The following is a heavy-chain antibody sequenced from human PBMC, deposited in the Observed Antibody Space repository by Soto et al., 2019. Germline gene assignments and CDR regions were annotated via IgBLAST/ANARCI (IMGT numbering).Heavy chain of an antibody. V-gene: IGHV3-74*01. CDR1: GFTFSRHW. J-gene: IGHJ3*02. D-gene: IGHD3-3*01. Sequence: EVQLVESGGGLVQPGGSLRLSCGASGFTFSRHWMHWVRQVPGKGLVWVSRITNDGSSTRYADSVKGRFTVSRDNAKNTLYLQMSSLRAEDTAVYYCVRVGAGWAFDIWGQGTMVTVSA. CDR3: VRVGAGWAFDI. CDR2: ITNDGSST.